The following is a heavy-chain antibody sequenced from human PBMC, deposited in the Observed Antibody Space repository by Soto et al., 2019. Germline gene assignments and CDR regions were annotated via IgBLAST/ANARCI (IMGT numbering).Heavy chain of an antibody. CDR1: GGYSISSSCC. J-gene: IGHJ4*02. Sequence: SETLCVTWTVAGGYSISSSCCWVWIKQPPGKGLEWIGSIYYIGSTYYNPSLKSRVTISVDTSKNQFSLKLSSVTAADTAVYYCARHLGSSGWHLDYWGQGTLVTVSS. CDR3: ARHLGSSGWHLDY. CDR2: IYYIGST. D-gene: IGHD6-19*01. V-gene: IGHV4-39*01.